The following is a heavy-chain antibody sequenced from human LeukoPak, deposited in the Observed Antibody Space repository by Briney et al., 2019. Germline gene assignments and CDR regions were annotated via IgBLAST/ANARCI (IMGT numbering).Heavy chain of an antibody. J-gene: IGHJ5*02. CDR3: ARGTIIVVVPAAYNWFDP. Sequence: PGGSLRLSCAASGFTFSSYSMNWVRQAPGKGLEWVSYISSSSSTIYYADSVKGRFTISRDNAKNSLYLQTNSLRAEDTAVYYCARGTIIVVVPAAYNWFDPWGQGTLVTVSS. CDR2: ISSSSSTI. D-gene: IGHD2-2*01. V-gene: IGHV3-48*01. CDR1: GFTFSSYS.